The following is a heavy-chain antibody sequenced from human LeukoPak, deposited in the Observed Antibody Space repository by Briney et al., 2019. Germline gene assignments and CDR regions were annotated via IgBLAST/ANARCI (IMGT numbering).Heavy chain of an antibody. CDR2: IKQDGSDK. CDR1: GFTFSSFW. Sequence: QTGGSLRLSCAASGFTFSSFWMSRVRQAPGKGLEWVANIKQDGSDKYYVDSVKGRFTISRDNAKNSLYLQMNSLRAEDTAVYYCARGRFVFDYWGQGTLVTVSS. D-gene: IGHD3-10*01. J-gene: IGHJ4*02. CDR3: ARGRFVFDY. V-gene: IGHV3-7*01.